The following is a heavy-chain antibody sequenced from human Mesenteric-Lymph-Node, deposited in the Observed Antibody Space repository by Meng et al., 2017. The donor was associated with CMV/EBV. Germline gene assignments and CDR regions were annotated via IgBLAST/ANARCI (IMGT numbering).Heavy chain of an antibody. J-gene: IGHJ4*02. V-gene: IGHV4-31*02. D-gene: IGHD6-19*01. CDR1: GSLSGGDYC. Sequence: GSLSGGDYCWTWIRQHPGKALEYVGCIYYSGTTFYGPSLKKRLTIAVDTSKNQFSLKLTAVTAADTAIYYCARRRTSGWSRLLYYDSWGQGTLVTVSS. CDR2: IYYSGTT. CDR3: ARRRTSGWSRLLYYDS.